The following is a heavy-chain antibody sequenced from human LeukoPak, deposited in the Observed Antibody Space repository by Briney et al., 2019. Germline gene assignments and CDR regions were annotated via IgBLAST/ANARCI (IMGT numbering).Heavy chain of an antibody. V-gene: IGHV3-23*01. Sequence: GGSLRLSCAASGFTFSRDAMSWVRQAPGKGLEWVSAISGSGGSTYYADSVKGRFTISRDNSKNTLYLQMNSLRAEDTAVYYCARDMDSSGYYTHWGQGTLVTVSS. CDR1: GFTFSRDA. J-gene: IGHJ4*02. CDR3: ARDMDSSGYYTH. D-gene: IGHD3-22*01. CDR2: ISGSGGST.